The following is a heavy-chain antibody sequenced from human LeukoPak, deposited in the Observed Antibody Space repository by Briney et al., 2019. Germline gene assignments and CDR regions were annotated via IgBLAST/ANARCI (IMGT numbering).Heavy chain of an antibody. D-gene: IGHD6-19*01. CDR3: ARDKYSSGWYGPDAFDI. CDR1: GGSISSYY. CDR2: IYYSGST. J-gene: IGHJ3*02. Sequence: SETLSLTCTVSGGSISSYYWSWIRQPPGKGLEWIGYIYYSGSTNYNPSLKSRVTISVDTSKNQFSLKLSPVTAADTAVYYCARDKYSSGWYGPDAFDIWGQGTMVTVSS. V-gene: IGHV4-59*01.